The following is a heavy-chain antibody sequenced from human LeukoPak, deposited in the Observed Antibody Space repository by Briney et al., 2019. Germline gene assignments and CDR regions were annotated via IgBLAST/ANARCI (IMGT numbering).Heavy chain of an antibody. Sequence: GGSLRLSCAASGFTFSSYGMHWVRQAPGKGLEWVAVISYDGSNKYYADSVKGRFTISRDNSKNTLYLQMSSLRSEDTAVYYCARTHVDTAMVDSWGQGTLVTVSS. J-gene: IGHJ4*02. CDR3: ARTHVDTAMVDS. CDR1: GFTFSSYG. CDR2: ISYDGSNK. V-gene: IGHV3-30*03. D-gene: IGHD5-18*01.